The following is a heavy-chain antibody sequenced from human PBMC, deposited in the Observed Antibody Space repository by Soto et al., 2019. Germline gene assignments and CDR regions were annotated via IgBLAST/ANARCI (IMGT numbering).Heavy chain of an antibody. V-gene: IGHV4-30-2*01. J-gene: IGHJ4*02. CDR3: ARSREFDY. CDR2: IFPSGTT. CDR1: GGSLSGATYS. Sequence: SETLSLTCCVSGGSLSGATYSWNWIRQPPGKGLEWIGYIFPSGTTYYNPSLKSRVTISIDVSKNQFSLSLRSLTAADTAVYYCARSREFDYWSQGTLVTVSS.